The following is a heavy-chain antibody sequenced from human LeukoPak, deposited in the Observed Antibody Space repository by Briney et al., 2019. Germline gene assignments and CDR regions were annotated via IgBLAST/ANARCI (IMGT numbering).Heavy chain of an antibody. J-gene: IGHJ5*02. CDR3: ARDFKDLGS. CDR1: GFTFSTYW. D-gene: IGHD2-15*01. V-gene: IGHV3-74*01. Sequence: GGSPRLSCAASGFTFSTYWMHWVRQAPGKGLVWVSRINTDGTNTIYADSVKGRFTISRDNAKNTLYLQMNSLRAEDTAMYYCARDFKDLGSWGQGTPVTVSS. CDR2: INTDGTNT.